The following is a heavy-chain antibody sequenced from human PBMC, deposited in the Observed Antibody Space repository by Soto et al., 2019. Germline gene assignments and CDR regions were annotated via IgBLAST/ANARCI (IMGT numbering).Heavy chain of an antibody. V-gene: IGHV3-21*01. Sequence: EVQLVESGGGLVKPGGSLRLSCAASGFTFSSYSMNWVRQAPGKGLEWVSSISSSSSYIYYADSVKGRFTISRDNAKNSLYLQMNSLRAEDTAVYYCARGREMATMSDYWGQGTLVTVSS. CDR1: GFTFSSYS. CDR2: ISSSSSYI. J-gene: IGHJ4*02. CDR3: ARGREMATMSDY. D-gene: IGHD5-12*01.